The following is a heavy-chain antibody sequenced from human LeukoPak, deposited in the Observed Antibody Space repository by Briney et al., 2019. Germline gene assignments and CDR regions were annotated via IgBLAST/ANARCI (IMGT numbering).Heavy chain of an antibody. CDR1: GGSFSGYY. J-gene: IGHJ4*02. CDR3: ARGTERTRISGYYSFDY. D-gene: IGHD5-12*01. Sequence: SETLSLTCAVYGGSFSGYYWSWIHQPPGKGLEWIGEINHSGSTNYNPSLKSRVTISLDTSNNHFSLKVTSVTAADTAVYYCARGTERTRISGYYSFDYWGRGILVTVSS. CDR2: INHSGST. V-gene: IGHV4-34*01.